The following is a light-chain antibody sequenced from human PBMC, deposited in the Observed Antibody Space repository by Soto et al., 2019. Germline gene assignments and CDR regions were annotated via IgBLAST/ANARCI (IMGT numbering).Light chain of an antibody. CDR1: QNVDTS. CDR2: EAS. CDR3: QQRYNWPLT. Sequence: DIVLTQSPTTLSLSPGERASFSCRASQNVDTSLAWYQQRPGRAPRLLMSEASRRAAGIPVRFSGSGSGTDFTLTITSLEPEDVAVYYCQQRYNWPLTFGAGTTVEI. V-gene: IGKV3-11*01. J-gene: IGKJ4*01.